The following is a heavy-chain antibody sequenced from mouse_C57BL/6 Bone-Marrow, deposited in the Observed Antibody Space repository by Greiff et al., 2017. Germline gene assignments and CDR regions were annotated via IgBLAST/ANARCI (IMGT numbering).Heavy chain of an antibody. CDR3: TVDYYGSSWGFDY. V-gene: IGHV14-4*01. D-gene: IGHD1-1*01. CDR1: GFNIKDDY. Sequence: VQLKQSGAELVRPGASVKLSCTASGFNIKDDYMHWVKQRPEQGLEWIGWIDPENGDTEYASKFQGKATITADTSSNTAYLQLSSLTSEDTAVYYCTVDYYGSSWGFDYWGQGTLVTVSA. J-gene: IGHJ3*01. CDR2: IDPENGDT.